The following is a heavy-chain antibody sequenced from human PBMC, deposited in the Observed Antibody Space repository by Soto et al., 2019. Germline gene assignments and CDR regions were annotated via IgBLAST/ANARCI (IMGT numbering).Heavy chain of an antibody. CDR2: ISAYNGNT. D-gene: IGHD3-3*01. J-gene: IGHJ6*02. CDR3: ARELVTIFGVVIRGGMDV. V-gene: IGHV1-18*01. Sequence: GASVKVSCKASGYTFTIYGISGVVQAPVQGREWMGWISAYNGNTNYAQKLQGRVTMTTDTSTSTAYMELRSLRSDDTAVYYCARELVTIFGVVIRGGMDVWGQGTTVTVSS. CDR1: GYTFTIYG.